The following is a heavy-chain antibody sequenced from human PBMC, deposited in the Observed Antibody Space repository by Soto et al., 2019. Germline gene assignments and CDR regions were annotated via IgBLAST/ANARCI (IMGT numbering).Heavy chain of an antibody. J-gene: IGHJ5*02. CDR3: ARSRVLEWLFGWFDP. CDR2: IYYSGST. Sequence: QVQLQESGPGLVKPSQTLSLTCTVSGGSISSGGYYWSWIRQHPGKGLEWIGYIYYSGSTYYNPSIKSRVTISVDTSKNQFSLKLSSVTAADTAVYYCARSRVLEWLFGWFDPWGQGTLVTVSS. D-gene: IGHD3-3*01. V-gene: IGHV4-31*03. CDR1: GGSISSGGYY.